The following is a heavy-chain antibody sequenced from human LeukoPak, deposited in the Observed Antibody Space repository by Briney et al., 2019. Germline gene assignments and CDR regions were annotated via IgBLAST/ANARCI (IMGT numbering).Heavy chain of an antibody. J-gene: IGHJ4*02. Sequence: SVKVSCKASGGTFSSYAISWVRQALGQGLEWMGGIIPIFGTANYAQKFQGRVTITADESTSTAYMELSSLRSEDTAVYYCARIRYYYDSSGYYYYFDYWGQGTLVTVSS. CDR2: IIPIFGTA. CDR3: ARIRYYYDSSGYYYYFDY. V-gene: IGHV1-69*01. D-gene: IGHD3-22*01. CDR1: GGTFSSYA.